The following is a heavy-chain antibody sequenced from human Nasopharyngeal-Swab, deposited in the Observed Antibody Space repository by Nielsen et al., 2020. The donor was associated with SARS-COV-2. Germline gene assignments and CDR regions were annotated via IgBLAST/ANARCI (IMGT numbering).Heavy chain of an antibody. Sequence: ESLKISCTVSGASITTSYWSWIRQPPGKGLEWIGYIYYSGSTNYNPSLKSRVTISVDTSKNQFSLKLSSVTAADTAVYYCARGQLWLDYWGQGTLVTVSS. CDR1: GASITTSY. V-gene: IGHV4-59*01. D-gene: IGHD5-18*01. CDR3: ARGQLWLDY. J-gene: IGHJ4*02. CDR2: IYYSGST.